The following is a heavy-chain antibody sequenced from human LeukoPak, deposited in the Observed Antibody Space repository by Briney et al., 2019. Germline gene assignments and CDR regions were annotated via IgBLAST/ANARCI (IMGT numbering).Heavy chain of an antibody. D-gene: IGHD3-10*01. V-gene: IGHV3-53*04. Sequence: GGSLRLSCAASGFTVSSNYMSWVRQAPGKGLEWVSVIYSGGSTYYADSVKGRFTISRHNSKNTLYLQMNSLRAEDTAVHYCARGNYGSGSYYPHYWGQGTLVTVSS. J-gene: IGHJ4*02. CDR3: ARGNYGSGSYYPHY. CDR1: GFTVSSNY. CDR2: IYSGGST.